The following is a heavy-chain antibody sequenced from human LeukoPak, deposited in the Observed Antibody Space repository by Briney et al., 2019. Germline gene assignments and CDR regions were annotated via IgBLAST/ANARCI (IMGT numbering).Heavy chain of an antibody. Sequence: GGSLRLSCAASAFTFSDYYMSWIRQAPGKELGWVSDISGSGSTIYYADFVKGRFTISRDNAKNSLYLQMNSLRAEDTAVYYCARVVGMQYQLLFGYFDYWGQGTLVTVSS. CDR3: ARVVGMQYQLLFGYFDY. CDR1: AFTFSDYY. V-gene: IGHV3-11*04. CDR2: ISGSGSTI. D-gene: IGHD2-2*01. J-gene: IGHJ4*02.